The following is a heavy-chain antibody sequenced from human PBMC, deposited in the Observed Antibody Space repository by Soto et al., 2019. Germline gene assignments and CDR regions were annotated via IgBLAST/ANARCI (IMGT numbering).Heavy chain of an antibody. CDR1: GFTFSSYA. V-gene: IGHV3-23*01. J-gene: IGHJ4*02. D-gene: IGHD1-20*01. CDR2: ISGSGGST. CDR3: ARERRDNWNENGPFDY. Sequence: GGSLRLSCAASGFTFSSYAMSWVRQAPGKGLEWVSAISGSGGSTYYADSVKGRFTISRGNSKNTLYLQMNSLRAEDTAVYYCARERRDNWNENGPFDYWGQGTLVTVSS.